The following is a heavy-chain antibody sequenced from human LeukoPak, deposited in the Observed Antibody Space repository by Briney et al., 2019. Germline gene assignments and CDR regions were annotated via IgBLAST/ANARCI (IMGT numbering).Heavy chain of an antibody. J-gene: IGHJ4*02. Sequence: PSEALSLTCTVSGGSISSYYWSWIRQPPGKGLEWIGYIYYSGSTNYNPSLKSRVTISVDTSKNQFSLKLSSVTAADTAVYYCARHGYSGYFRWGQGTLVTVSS. D-gene: IGHD5-12*01. V-gene: IGHV4-59*08. CDR3: ARHGYSGYFR. CDR2: IYYSGST. CDR1: GGSISSYY.